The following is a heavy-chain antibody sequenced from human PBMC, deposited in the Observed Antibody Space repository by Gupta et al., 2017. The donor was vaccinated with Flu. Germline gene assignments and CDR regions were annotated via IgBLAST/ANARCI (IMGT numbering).Heavy chain of an antibody. V-gene: IGHV3-33*01. D-gene: IGHD1-26*01. CDR2: VWHDGSIK. J-gene: IGHJ4*02. CDR3: ARDSKSGSTGFDF. Sequence: QPQLVESGGGVVQPGGSLRLSWAASVFPFSHYGMHWVRQAPGKGLEWVAVVWHDGSIKYYADTVKGRFTISRDNAKNTMYLQRNSLRVEDTAVYYCARDSKSGSTGFDFWGQGTLVTVPS. CDR1: VFPFSHYG.